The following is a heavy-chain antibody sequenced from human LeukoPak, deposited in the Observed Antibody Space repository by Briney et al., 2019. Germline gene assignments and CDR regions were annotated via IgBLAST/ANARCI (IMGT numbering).Heavy chain of an antibody. J-gene: IGHJ4*02. CDR3: ARGKPAAGPFDY. CDR1: GFTFSSYG. CDR2: IWYDGSNK. D-gene: IGHD6-13*01. Sequence: HPGGSLRLSCAASGFTFSSYGMHWVRQAPGKGLEWVAVIWYDGSNKYYADSVKGRFTISRDNSKNTLYLQMNSLRAEDTAVYYCARGKPAAGPFDYWGQGTLVTVSS. V-gene: IGHV3-33*08.